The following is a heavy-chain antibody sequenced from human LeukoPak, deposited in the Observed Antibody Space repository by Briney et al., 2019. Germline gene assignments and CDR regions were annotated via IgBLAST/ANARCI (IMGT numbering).Heavy chain of an antibody. CDR2: IDHSGGT. J-gene: IGHJ6*03. V-gene: IGHV4-34*01. Sequence: PSETLSLTCAVFGGSFSDYFWSWIRQPPGKGLEWIGGIDHSGGTNYNPSLKSRVTISVDTSKNQFSLKVTSVTAADAAVYYCARMRGGGIGYSNYMDVWGKGTTVIVSS. CDR1: GGSFSDYF. CDR3: ARMRGGGIGYSNYMDV. D-gene: IGHD2-15*01.